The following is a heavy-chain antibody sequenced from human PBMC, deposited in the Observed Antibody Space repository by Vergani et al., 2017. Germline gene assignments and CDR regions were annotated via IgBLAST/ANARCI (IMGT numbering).Heavy chain of an antibody. CDR1: GFTFSSYA. J-gene: IGHJ3*02. Sequence: QVQLVESGGGVVQTGRSLRLSCAASGFTFSSYAMHWVRQALGKGLEWVAVISYAGSNKYYADSVKGRFTISRDNSKNTLYLQMNRLRAEDTAVYYCARETYYYDSDESAYAFDIWGQGTMVTVSS. CDR2: ISYAGSNK. D-gene: IGHD3-22*01. CDR3: ARETYYYDSDESAYAFDI. V-gene: IGHV3-30-3*01.